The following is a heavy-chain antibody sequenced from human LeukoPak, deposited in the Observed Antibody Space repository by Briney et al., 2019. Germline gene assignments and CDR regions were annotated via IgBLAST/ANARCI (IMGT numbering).Heavy chain of an antibody. D-gene: IGHD1-26*01. CDR2: ISYDGSNK. CDR3: ATRGSFHIFDY. CDR1: GFTFSSYA. Sequence: GGSLRLSCAASGFTFSSYAMHWVRQAPGKGLEWVAVISYDGSNKYYADSVKGRFTISRDNSKNTLYLQMNSLRAEDTAVYYCATRGSFHIFDYWGQGTLVTVSS. J-gene: IGHJ4*02. V-gene: IGHV3-30-3*01.